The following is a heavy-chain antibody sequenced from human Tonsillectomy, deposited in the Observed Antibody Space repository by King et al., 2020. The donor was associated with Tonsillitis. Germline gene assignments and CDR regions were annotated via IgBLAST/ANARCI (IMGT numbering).Heavy chain of an antibody. CDR2: IHTIGST. J-gene: IGHJ4*02. Sequence: VQLQESGPGLVKPSDTLSLTCTVSGASMNTYYWSWIRQPAEKGLEWIGRIHTIGSTNDNPSLESRVTMSVDTSKHQFSLNLTSMTAADTAVYYCARDQPVGSTRFDYWGQGILVTVSS. V-gene: IGHV4-4*07. D-gene: IGHD2-2*01. CDR3: ARDQPVGSTRFDY. CDR1: GASMNTYY.